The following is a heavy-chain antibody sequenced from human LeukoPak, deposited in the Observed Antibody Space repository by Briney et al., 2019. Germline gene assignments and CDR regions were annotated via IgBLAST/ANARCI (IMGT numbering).Heavy chain of an antibody. Sequence: PSETLSLTCTVSGGSISSSSYYWGCIRQPPGKGLEWIGSLYYSGSTYYNPSLKSRVTISVDTPKNQFSLKLSSVTAADTAVYYCARHVVSALRFSEWLQNWFDPWGQGTLVTVSS. CDR3: ARHVVSALRFSEWLQNWFDP. CDR2: LYYSGST. CDR1: GGSISSSSYY. D-gene: IGHD3-3*01. J-gene: IGHJ5*02. V-gene: IGHV4-39*01.